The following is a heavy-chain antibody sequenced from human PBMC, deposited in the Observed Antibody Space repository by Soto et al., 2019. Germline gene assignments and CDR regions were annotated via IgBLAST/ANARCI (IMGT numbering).Heavy chain of an antibody. CDR3: ARVRGYYDTPLVGAFDI. J-gene: IGHJ3*02. Sequence: GGSLRLFCAASGFTVSSNYMSWVRQAPGKGLEWVSVIYSGGSTYYADSVKGRFTISRDNSKNTLYLQMNSLRAEDTAVYYCARVRGYYDTPLVGAFDIWGQGTMVTVSS. CDR2: IYSGGST. D-gene: IGHD3-22*01. CDR1: GFTVSSNY. V-gene: IGHV3-53*01.